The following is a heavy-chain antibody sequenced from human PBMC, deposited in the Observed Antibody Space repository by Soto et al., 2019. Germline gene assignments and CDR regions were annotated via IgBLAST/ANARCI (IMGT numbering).Heavy chain of an antibody. CDR3: ATEAHYGGLNGFDY. CDR2: ISYDGSNK. D-gene: IGHD4-17*01. Sequence: QVQLVESGGGVVQPGRSLRLSCAASGFTFSSYGMHWVRQAPGKGLEWVAVISYDGSNKYYADSVKGRFTISRDNSKNTLDLQMNSLRFEDTAVYYCATEAHYGGLNGFDYWGQGTLVTVSS. J-gene: IGHJ4*02. CDR1: GFTFSSYG. V-gene: IGHV3-30*03.